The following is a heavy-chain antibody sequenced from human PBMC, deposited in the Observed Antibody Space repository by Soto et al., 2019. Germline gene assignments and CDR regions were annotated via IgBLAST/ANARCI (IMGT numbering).Heavy chain of an antibody. CDR1: GGTFSGYY. CDR2: INHSGST. J-gene: IGHJ4*02. Sequence: SETLSLTCAVYGGTFSGYYWSWIRQSPGKGLEWIGEINHSGSTNQNPSLKSRVTISVDTSKNQFSLKLKSVTAADTAVYYCARGITMILARQGDALDNYYFDSWGQGTLVTVSS. V-gene: IGHV4-34*01. CDR3: ARGITMILARQGDALDNYYFDS. D-gene: IGHD3-22*01.